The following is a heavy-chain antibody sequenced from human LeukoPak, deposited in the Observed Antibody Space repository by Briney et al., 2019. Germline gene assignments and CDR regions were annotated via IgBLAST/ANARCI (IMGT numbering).Heavy chain of an antibody. CDR2: IKQDGSEK. V-gene: IGHV3-7*04. Sequence: GGSLRLSCAASGFTFRNYRMNWVRQAPGKGLEWVANIKQDGSEKNYVDSVKGRFTISRDNSKNSLYLQMNSLRAEDTALYYCARGGLYWHIWGQGTMVTVSS. J-gene: IGHJ3*02. CDR1: GFTFRNYR. D-gene: IGHD2-15*01. CDR3: ARGGLYWHI.